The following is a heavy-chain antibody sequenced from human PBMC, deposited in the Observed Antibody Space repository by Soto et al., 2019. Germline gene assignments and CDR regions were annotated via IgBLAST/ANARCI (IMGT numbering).Heavy chain of an antibody. D-gene: IGHD3-3*01. Sequence: SETLSLTCTVSGGSISSYYWSWIRQPPGKGLEWIGYIYYSGSTNYNPSLKSRVTISVDTSKNQFSLKLSSVTAADTAVYYCARHQPPRDFWSGWLDYWGQGTLVTVSS. CDR3: ARHQPPRDFWSGWLDY. J-gene: IGHJ4*02. CDR2: IYYSGST. CDR1: GGSISSYY. V-gene: IGHV4-59*08.